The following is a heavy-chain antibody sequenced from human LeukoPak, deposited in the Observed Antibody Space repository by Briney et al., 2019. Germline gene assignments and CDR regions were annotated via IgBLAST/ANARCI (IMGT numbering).Heavy chain of an antibody. V-gene: IGHV3-21*01. Sequence: GRSLRLSCAASGFTFSTHGMNWVRRAPGKGLEWVSFIDTTTSYKYYADSVKGRFTISRDNAKNSLYLQMNSLRADDTAFYYCARGRSITILRGVTISDGFDIWGQGTMVTVSS. CDR2: IDTTTSYK. CDR1: GFTFSTHG. CDR3: ARGRSITILRGVTISDGFDI. J-gene: IGHJ3*02. D-gene: IGHD3-10*01.